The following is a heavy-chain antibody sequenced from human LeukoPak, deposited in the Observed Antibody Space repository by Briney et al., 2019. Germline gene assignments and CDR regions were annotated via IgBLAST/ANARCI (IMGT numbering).Heavy chain of an antibody. CDR2: IWYDGSVT. Sequence: PGGSLRLSCAASGFSFNGYGMHWVRQAPGKGLEWVAIIWYDGSVTYYEDSVKGRFTISRDNSKSTLYLQMDSLRAEDTAVYYCARHGSGRNNFDQLDHWGQGTLVTVSS. D-gene: IGHD1-26*01. CDR1: GFSFNGYG. J-gene: IGHJ4*02. CDR3: ARHGSGRNNFDQLDH. V-gene: IGHV3-33*01.